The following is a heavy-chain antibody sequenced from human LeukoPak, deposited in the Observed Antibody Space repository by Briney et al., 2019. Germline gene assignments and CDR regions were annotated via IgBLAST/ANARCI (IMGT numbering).Heavy chain of an antibody. D-gene: IGHD3-10*01. V-gene: IGHV3-23*01. J-gene: IGHJ4*02. CDR2: ISGSGGST. Sequence: GGSLRLSCAASGFTFSSYAMSWVRQAPGKGLEWVSAISGSGGSTYYADSVKGRFTISRDNSKNTLYLQMNSLRAEDTAVYYRAKSPIPSLLWFGELSYYFDYWGQGTLVTVSS. CDR3: AKSPIPSLLWFGELSYYFDY. CDR1: GFTFSSYA.